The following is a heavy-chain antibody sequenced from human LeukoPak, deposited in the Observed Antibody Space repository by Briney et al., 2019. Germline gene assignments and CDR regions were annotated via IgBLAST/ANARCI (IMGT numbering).Heavy chain of an antibody. D-gene: IGHD1-7*01. V-gene: IGHV5-51*01. J-gene: IGHJ4*02. Sequence: GESLKISCKGSGCSFTSYWIGWVRQMPGKGLEWMGIIYPGDSDTRYSPSFQGQVTISADKSISTAYLQWSSLKASDTAIYYCARRTRITGTPGGFDYWGQGTLVTVSS. CDR2: IYPGDSDT. CDR1: GCSFTSYW. CDR3: ARRTRITGTPGGFDY.